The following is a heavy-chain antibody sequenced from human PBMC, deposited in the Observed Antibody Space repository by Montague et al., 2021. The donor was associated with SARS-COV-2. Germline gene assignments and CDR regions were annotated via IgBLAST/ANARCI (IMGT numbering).Heavy chain of an antibody. CDR2: SYTSWTT. J-gene: IGHJ4*02. V-gene: IGHV4-59*01. CDR1: IVSSNHYT. Sequence: SETLSLTCTVDIVSSNHYTQAQIRKAQVWTPVTIEHSYTSWTTDYNPSLRSRVTISMDTSRNQFSLKLKSVTTADTAIYYCATDDEPDRPADFDYWGRGILVTVSS. CDR3: ATDDEPDRPADFDY.